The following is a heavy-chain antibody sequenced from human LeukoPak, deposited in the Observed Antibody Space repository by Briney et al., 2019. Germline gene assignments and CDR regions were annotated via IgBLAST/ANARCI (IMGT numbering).Heavy chain of an antibody. J-gene: IGHJ4*02. D-gene: IGHD2/OR15-2a*01. V-gene: IGHV4-59*08. CDR3: ARQGPSTYFDY. CDR2: IYYNGNT. Sequence: PSETLSLTCAVYGGSFSGYYWSWIRQPPGKGLEWIGYIYYNGNTNYNPSLKSRVTISIDTSKTQFSLKLNSVTAADTAIYYCARQGPSTYFDYWGQGTLVTVSS. CDR1: GGSFSGYY.